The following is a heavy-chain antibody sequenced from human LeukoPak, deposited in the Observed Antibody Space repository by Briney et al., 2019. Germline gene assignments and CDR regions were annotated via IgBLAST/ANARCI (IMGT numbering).Heavy chain of an antibody. CDR1: GFTVSSNY. J-gene: IGHJ4*02. V-gene: IGHV3-53*01. Sequence: GGSLRLSCAASGFTVSSNYMSWVRQAPGKGLEWVSVIYSGSSTYYADSVKGRFTISRDNSKNTLYLQMNSLRAEDTAVYYCAREGDSSGYYFDYWGQGTLVTVSS. CDR2: IYSGSST. CDR3: AREGDSSGYYFDY. D-gene: IGHD3-22*01.